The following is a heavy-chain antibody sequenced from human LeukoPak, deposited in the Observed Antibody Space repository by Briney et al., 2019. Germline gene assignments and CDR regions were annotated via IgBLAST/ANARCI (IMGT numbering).Heavy chain of an antibody. D-gene: IGHD5-18*01. Sequence: SETLSLTCTVPGGSISSGDYYWSWIRQPPGKGLEWIGYIYYSGSTYYNPSLKSRVTISVDTSKNQFSLKLSSVTAADTAVYYCATGYSYGQDAFDIWGQGTMVTVSS. CDR2: IYYSGST. J-gene: IGHJ3*02. CDR3: ATGYSYGQDAFDI. CDR1: GGSISSGDYY. V-gene: IGHV4-30-4*01.